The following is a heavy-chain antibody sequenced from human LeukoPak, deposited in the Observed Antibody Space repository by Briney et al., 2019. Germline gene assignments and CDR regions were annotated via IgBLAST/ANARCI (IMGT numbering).Heavy chain of an antibody. V-gene: IGHV3-23*01. CDR3: AKWGDYDILTGYYDSDY. CDR2: ITGSGVTT. CDR1: GFTFSSYA. J-gene: IGHJ4*02. D-gene: IGHD3-9*01. Sequence: GASLRLSCAASGFTFSSYAMSWVRQAPGKGLEWVSAITGSGVTTFYADSVKGRFTISRDNSKSTLYLQMNSLRAEDTAVYYCAKWGDYDILTGYYDSDYWGQGTLVTVSS.